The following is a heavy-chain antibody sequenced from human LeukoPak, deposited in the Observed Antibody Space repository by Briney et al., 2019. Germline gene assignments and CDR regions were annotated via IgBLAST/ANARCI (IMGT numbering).Heavy chain of an antibody. CDR2: IYYSGST. CDR3: AREVPDEYSSSMIDY. CDR1: GGSISSSSYY. D-gene: IGHD6-6*01. J-gene: IGHJ4*02. V-gene: IGHV4-39*07. Sequence: PSETLSLTCTVSGGSISSSSYYWGWIRQPPGKGLEWIGSIYYSGSTYYNPSLKSRVTISVDTSKNQFSLKLSSVTAADTAVYYCAREVPDEYSSSMIDYWGQGTLVTVSS.